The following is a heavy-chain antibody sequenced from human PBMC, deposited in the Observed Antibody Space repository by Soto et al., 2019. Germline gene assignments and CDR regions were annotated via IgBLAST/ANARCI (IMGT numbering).Heavy chain of an antibody. CDR1: GFTFSNAW. D-gene: IGHD5-18*01. CDR3: TTGTGGTAMVQDAFDI. Sequence: GGSLRLSCAASGFTFSNAWMSWVRQAPGKGLEWVGRIKSKTDGGTTDYAAPVKGRFTISRDDSKTTLYLQMNSLKTEDTAVYYCTTGTGGTAMVQDAFDIWGQGTMVTVSS. CDR2: IKSKTDGGTT. V-gene: IGHV3-15*01. J-gene: IGHJ3*02.